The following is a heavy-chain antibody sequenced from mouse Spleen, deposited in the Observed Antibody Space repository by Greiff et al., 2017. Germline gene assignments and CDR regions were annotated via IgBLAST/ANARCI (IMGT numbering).Heavy chain of an antibody. J-gene: IGHJ3*01. CDR3: ARVAY. V-gene: IGHV1-62-3*01. Sequence: QVQLQQPGAELVKPGASVKVSCKASGYTFTSYWMHWVKQRPGRGLEWIGTIDPNSGNTKYNEKFKGKATLTADTSSSTAYMQLSSLTSEDSAVYYCARVAYWGQGTLVTVSA. CDR1: GYTFTSYW. CDR2: IDPNSGNT.